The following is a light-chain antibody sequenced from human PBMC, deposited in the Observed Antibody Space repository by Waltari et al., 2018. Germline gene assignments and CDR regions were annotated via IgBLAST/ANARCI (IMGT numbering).Light chain of an antibody. J-gene: IGLJ3*02. CDR1: SSAVGSYNL. Sequence: QSALTQPASVSGSPGQSITISCTGTSSAVGSYNLVSWYQHPPGKAPKVMIYEDSKRPSGLATRFSGAKSCNTASLTISGLQAEDEADYYCCSYAGSTTSVVFGGWTKLTVL. CDR3: CSYAGSTTSVV. V-gene: IGLV2-23*01. CDR2: EDS.